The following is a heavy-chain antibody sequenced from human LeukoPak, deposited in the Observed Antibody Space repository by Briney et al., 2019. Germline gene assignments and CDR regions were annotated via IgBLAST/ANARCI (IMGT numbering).Heavy chain of an antibody. D-gene: IGHD6-13*01. V-gene: IGHV1-2*02. CDR1: GYTFTGYY. J-gene: IGHJ4*02. CDR3: ARDDGSSWSKGDY. CDR2: INPNSGDT. Sequence: ASVKVSCKASGYTFTGYYVHWVRQAPGQGLEWMGWINPNSGDTDYAQKFQGSVTMTRDTSISTVYMELSRLRSDDTAVYYCARDDGSSWSKGDYWGQGTLVTVSS.